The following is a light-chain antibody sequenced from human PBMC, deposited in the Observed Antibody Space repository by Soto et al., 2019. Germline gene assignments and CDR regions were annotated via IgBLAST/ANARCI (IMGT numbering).Light chain of an antibody. Sequence: QSALTQHASVSGSPGQSITISCTGTSSDVGGYNYVSWYQHHPGKAPKLMIYDVSSRPSGVSNRFSGSKSGNTASLTISGLQAEDEADYYCSSYTSNSTLYVFGTGTKVTVL. CDR1: SSDVGGYNY. J-gene: IGLJ1*01. V-gene: IGLV2-14*03. CDR2: DVS. CDR3: SSYTSNSTLYV.